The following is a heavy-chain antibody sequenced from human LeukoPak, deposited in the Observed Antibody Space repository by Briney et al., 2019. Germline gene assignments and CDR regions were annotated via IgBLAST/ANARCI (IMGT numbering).Heavy chain of an antibody. CDR1: GFTFDDYA. Sequence: GGSLRLSCAASGFTFDDYAMHWVRQAPGKGLEWVSGISWNSGSIGYADSVKGRFTISRDDAKNSLYLQMNRLRAEDTALYYCARRVATLDYYYYMDVWGKGTTVTVSS. V-gene: IGHV3-9*01. J-gene: IGHJ6*03. CDR3: ARRVATLDYYYYMDV. D-gene: IGHD5-12*01. CDR2: ISWNSGSI.